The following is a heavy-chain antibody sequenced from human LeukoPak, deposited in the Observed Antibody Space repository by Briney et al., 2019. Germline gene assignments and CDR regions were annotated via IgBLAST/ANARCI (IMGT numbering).Heavy chain of an antibody. CDR3: ARASGDCSSTSCFEFDY. V-gene: IGHV5-51*01. Sequence: HGESLQISCQGSGYSFTSYWIGWVRQLPGKGLEWMGIIYPGDSDTRYSPSFQGQVTISADKSISTAYLQWSSLKASDTAMYYCARASGDCSSTSCFEFDYWGQGTLVTVSS. J-gene: IGHJ4*02. CDR2: IYPGDSDT. D-gene: IGHD2-2*01. CDR1: GYSFTSYW.